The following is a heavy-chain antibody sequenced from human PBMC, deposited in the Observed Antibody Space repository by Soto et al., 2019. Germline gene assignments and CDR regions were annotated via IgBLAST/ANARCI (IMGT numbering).Heavy chain of an antibody. CDR3: APSWDFWSGHYPNRGLDY. CDR1: GFTFGSYW. J-gene: IGHJ4*02. V-gene: IGHV3-7*03. Sequence: EVQLVESGGGLVQPGGSLRLSCAVSGFTFGSYWMNWVRLIPGKGLEWVAYIKPDGSATYYVDSVKGRFTISRDNAKNSLYLQMNSLRVEDTAVYYCAPSWDFWSGHYPNRGLDYWGQGTLVTVSS. D-gene: IGHD3-3*01. CDR2: IKPDGSAT.